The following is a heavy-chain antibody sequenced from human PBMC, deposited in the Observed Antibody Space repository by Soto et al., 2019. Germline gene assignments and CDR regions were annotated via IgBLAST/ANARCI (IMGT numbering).Heavy chain of an antibody. J-gene: IGHJ4*02. D-gene: IGHD3-22*01. CDR1: GGTFSSYA. Sequence: ASVKVSCKASGGTFSSYAISWVRQAPGQGLEWMGGIIPIFGTANYAQKFQGRVTITADESTSTAYMELSSLRSEDTAVYYCARGARTTYYYDSSGYYSVDYWGQGTLVTVSS. CDR3: ARGARTTYYYDSSGYYSVDY. CDR2: IIPIFGTA. V-gene: IGHV1-69*13.